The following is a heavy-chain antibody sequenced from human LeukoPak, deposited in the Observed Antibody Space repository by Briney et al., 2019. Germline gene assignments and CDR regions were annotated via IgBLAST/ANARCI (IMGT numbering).Heavy chain of an antibody. CDR1: GFTFDDYA. V-gene: IGHV3-9*01. Sequence: GGSLRLSCAASGFTFDDYAMHWVRQAPGKGLEWVSGISWNSGYIGYADSVKGRFTISRDNAKNSLYLQMNSLRAEDTALYYCAKSDYAGGDYWGQGTLVTVSS. D-gene: IGHD4-17*01. CDR2: ISWNSGYI. CDR3: AKSDYAGGDY. J-gene: IGHJ4*02.